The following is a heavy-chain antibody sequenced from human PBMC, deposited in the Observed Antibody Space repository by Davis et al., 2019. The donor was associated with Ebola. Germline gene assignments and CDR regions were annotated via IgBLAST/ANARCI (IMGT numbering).Heavy chain of an antibody. CDR3: ARVNYDFWSGIGY. D-gene: IGHD3-3*01. J-gene: IGHJ4*02. CDR1: GFTFSSYA. CDR2: ISYDGSNK. V-gene: IGHV3-30-3*01. Sequence: PGGSLRLSCAASGFTFSSYAMHWVRQAPGKGLEWVAVISYDGSNKYYADSVKGRFTISRDNSKNTLYLQMNSLRAEDTAVYYCARVNYDFWSGIGYWGQGTLVTVSS.